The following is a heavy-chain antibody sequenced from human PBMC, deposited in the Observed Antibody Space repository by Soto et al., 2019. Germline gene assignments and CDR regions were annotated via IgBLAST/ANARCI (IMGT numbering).Heavy chain of an antibody. V-gene: IGHV3-30-3*01. J-gene: IGHJ4*02. CDR1: GFAFSSYA. CDR2: TTYDGGSE. Sequence: PGGSLRLSCAASGFAFSSYAMQWVRQAPGKGLEWVAVTTYDGGSENYADSVRGRFTVSRDNSKNTLFLQMDSLRDEDTAVYYCARVGGSYYGSWDYWGQGTVVTVSS. CDR3: ARVGGSYYGSWDY. D-gene: IGHD1-26*01.